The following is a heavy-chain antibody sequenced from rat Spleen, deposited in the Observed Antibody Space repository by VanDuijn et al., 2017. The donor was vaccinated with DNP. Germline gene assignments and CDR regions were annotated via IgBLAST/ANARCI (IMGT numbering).Heavy chain of an antibody. CDR1: GFTFSDYN. V-gene: IGHV5-7*01. CDR2: ISYDGSST. CDR3: ARQTRYPDF. J-gene: IGHJ1*01. Sequence: EVQLVESGGGLVQPGRSLKLSCAASGFTFSDYNMAWVRQAPKKGLEWVATISYDGSSTYYRDSVKGRFTISRDNAKSTLYLQMDSLRSEDTATYYCARQTRYPDFWGPGTMVTVSS.